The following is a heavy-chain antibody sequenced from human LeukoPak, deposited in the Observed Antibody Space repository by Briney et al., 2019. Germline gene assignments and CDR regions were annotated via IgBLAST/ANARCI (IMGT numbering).Heavy chain of an antibody. CDR3: ARGARAGYNLEPFDN. CDR2: IYNSGST. Sequence: SETLSLTCTVSGDSISSSSYYWSWIRQPPGKGLEWIGYIYNSGSTKHNPSLKSRVTISVDTSKNQISLKLSSVTAADTAVYYCARGARAGYNLEPFDNWGQGTLVTVSS. V-gene: IGHV4-61*05. J-gene: IGHJ4*02. D-gene: IGHD5-24*01. CDR1: GDSISSSSYY.